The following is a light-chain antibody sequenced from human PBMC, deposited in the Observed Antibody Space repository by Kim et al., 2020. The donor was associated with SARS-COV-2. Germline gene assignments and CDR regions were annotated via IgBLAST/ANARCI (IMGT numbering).Light chain of an antibody. CDR2: GKN. V-gene: IGLV3-19*01. CDR3: NSRDSSGNHLV. J-gene: IGLJ3*02. Sequence: ALGQTFRITCQGDSLRSNYASWYQQKPGQAPVLVIYGKNNRPSGIPDRFSGSSSGNTASLTITGAQAEDEADYYCNSRDSSGNHLVFGGGTQLTVL. CDR1: SLRSNY.